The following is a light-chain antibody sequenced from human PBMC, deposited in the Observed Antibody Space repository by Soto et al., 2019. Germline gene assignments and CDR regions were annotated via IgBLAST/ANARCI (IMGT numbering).Light chain of an antibody. J-gene: IGKJ2*01. Sequence: DIPMTQSLSTLSASVGDRVTITCRGDKKNTRWLAWFQQKPGKAPSLLIYDATNLQPGVPSRFSGSGSGAEFTLTISSLQPDDFATYYCQQYNGYSHSFGQGTKVDIK. CDR2: DAT. V-gene: IGKV1-5*01. CDR1: KKNTRW. CDR3: QQYNGYSHS.